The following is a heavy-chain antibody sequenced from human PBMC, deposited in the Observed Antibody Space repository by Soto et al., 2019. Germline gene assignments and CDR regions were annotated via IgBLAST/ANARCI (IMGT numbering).Heavy chain of an antibody. V-gene: IGHV3-48*02. J-gene: IGHJ5*02. CDR1: GFTFSSYS. Sequence: EVQLVESGGGLVQPGGSLRLSCAASGFTFSSYSMNWVRQAPGKGLEWVSYISSSSSTIYYADSVKGRFIISRDNAKNALYLQMNSLRDEDTAVYYCARGLGYCSRFDPWGQGTLVTVSS. CDR2: ISSSSSTI. CDR3: ARGLGYCSRFDP. D-gene: IGHD2-15*01.